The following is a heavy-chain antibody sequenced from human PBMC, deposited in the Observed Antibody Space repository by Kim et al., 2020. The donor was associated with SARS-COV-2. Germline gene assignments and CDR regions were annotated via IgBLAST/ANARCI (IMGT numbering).Heavy chain of an antibody. D-gene: IGHD6-6*01. V-gene: IGHV4-59*01. Sequence: SETLSLTCTVSGGSISSYYWSWIRQPPGKGLEWIGYIYYSGSTNYNPSLKSRVTISVDTSKNQFSLKLSSVTAADTAVYYCASSSSVYYYYMDVWGKGT. CDR2: IYYSGST. CDR3: ASSSSVYYYYMDV. CDR1: GGSISSYY. J-gene: IGHJ6*03.